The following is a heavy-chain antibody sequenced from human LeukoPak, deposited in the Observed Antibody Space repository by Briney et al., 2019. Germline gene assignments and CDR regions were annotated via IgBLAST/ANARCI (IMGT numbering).Heavy chain of an antibody. CDR2: IYSTGGT. V-gene: IGHV3-66*01. Sequence: TGGSLRLSCAASGFTFRSYAIHWVRQAPGKGLEWVSVIYSTGGTSYADSVKGRFTISRDNSKNTVYLQMNSLRVEDTAVYYCAQRELVPRWGQGTLVTVSS. J-gene: IGHJ4*02. CDR3: AQRELVPR. CDR1: GFTFRSYA. D-gene: IGHD3-10*01.